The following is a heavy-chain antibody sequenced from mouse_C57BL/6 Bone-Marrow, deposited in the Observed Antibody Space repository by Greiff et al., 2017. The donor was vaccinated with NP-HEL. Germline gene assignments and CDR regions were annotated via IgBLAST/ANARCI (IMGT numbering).Heavy chain of an antibody. J-gene: IGHJ1*03. CDR3: ARKRGDYYGSSFYWYFDV. D-gene: IGHD1-1*01. CDR1: GFSLTSYA. Sequence: QVQLKESGPGLVAPSQSLSITCTVSGFSLTSYAISWVRQPPGKGLEWLGVIWTGGGTNSNSALNSRLSISKDNSKSQVSLKMNSLQTDDTARYYCARKRGDYYGSSFYWYFDVWGTGTTVTVSS. V-gene: IGHV2-9-1*01. CDR2: IWTGGGT.